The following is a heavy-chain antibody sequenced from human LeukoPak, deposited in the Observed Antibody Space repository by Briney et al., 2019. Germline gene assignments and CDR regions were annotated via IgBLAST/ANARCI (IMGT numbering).Heavy chain of an antibody. J-gene: IGHJ4*02. CDR3: AKWSTAMGRNYFDY. D-gene: IGHD5-18*01. Sequence: PGGSLRLSCAASGFTFSSYAMSWVRQAPGKGLEWVSAISGSGGSTYYADSVKGRFTISRDNSKNTLYLQMNSLRAEDTAVYHCAKWSTAMGRNYFDYWGQGTLVTVSS. V-gene: IGHV3-23*01. CDR1: GFTFSSYA. CDR2: ISGSGGST.